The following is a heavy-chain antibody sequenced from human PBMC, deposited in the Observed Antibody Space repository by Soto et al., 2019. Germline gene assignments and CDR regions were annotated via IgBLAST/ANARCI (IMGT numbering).Heavy chain of an antibody. J-gene: IGHJ5*02. CDR3: TTPRSGYGA. Sequence: EVQLVESGGGLVQPGGSLKLSCAASGFTFSGSAMHWVRQASGKGLEWVGRIRSKANSYATAYAASVKGRFTISREYSKNTAYLQMNSLKTEDTAVYYCTTPRSGYGAWGQGNLVTVSS. D-gene: IGHD5-12*01. CDR2: IRSKANSYAT. V-gene: IGHV3-73*02. CDR1: GFTFSGSA.